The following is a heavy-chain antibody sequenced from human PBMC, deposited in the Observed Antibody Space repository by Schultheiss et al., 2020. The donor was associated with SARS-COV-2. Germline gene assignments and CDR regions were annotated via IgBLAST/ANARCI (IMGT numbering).Heavy chain of an antibody. D-gene: IGHD2-15*01. V-gene: IGHV4-31*03. CDR2: IYYSGST. J-gene: IGHJ3*02. CDR1: GGSISSGGYY. CDR3: ARPGPYCSGGSCLNDAFDI. Sequence: SETLSLTCTVSGGSISSGGYYWSWIRQHPGKGLECIGYIYYSGSTYYNPSLKSRVTISVDTSKNQFSLRLTSLTAADTAVYYCARPGPYCSGGSCLNDAFDIWGQGTMVTVSS.